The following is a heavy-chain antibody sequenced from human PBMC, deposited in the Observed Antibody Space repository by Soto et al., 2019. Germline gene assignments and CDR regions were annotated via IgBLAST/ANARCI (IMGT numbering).Heavy chain of an antibody. J-gene: IGHJ4*02. CDR2: ISGSGVNT. CDR1: GFTFSSYA. D-gene: IGHD3-22*01. V-gene: IGHV3-23*01. Sequence: EVQLLASGGGLVQPGGSLRLSCAASGFTFSSYAMSWVRQAPGKGLEWVSAISGSGVNTYYADSLKGRFTISRDNSKNPLYLQRDSLRAEDTAVYYWAKGSSGYQCYFDYWGQETLGTVSS. CDR3: AKGSSGYQCYFDY.